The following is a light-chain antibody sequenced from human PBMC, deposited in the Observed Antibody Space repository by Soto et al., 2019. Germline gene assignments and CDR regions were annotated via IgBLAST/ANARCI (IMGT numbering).Light chain of an antibody. Sequence: EIVMTQSPATLSVSPGERATLSCRASQSVSSNLAWYQQKPGQAPRLLIYAASTRATGIPARFSGSGSGTDFTLTISRLEPEDFAVYFCQQYVTAPRTFGQGTKVDIK. CDR1: QSVSSN. J-gene: IGKJ1*01. CDR3: QQYVTAPRT. CDR2: AAS. V-gene: IGKV3-15*01.